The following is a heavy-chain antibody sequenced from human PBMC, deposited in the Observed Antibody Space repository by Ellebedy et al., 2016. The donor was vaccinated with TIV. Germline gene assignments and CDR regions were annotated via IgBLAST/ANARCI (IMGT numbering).Heavy chain of an antibody. Sequence: GESLKISCAASGFTFRDYYMSWVRQAPGKGLEWLSYISNSGNTVYYVDSVKGRFTISRDNAKNSVYLQMNSLRVEDTAVYYCARDRWSGSRSPIDDWGQGTLVTVSS. CDR1: GFTFRDYY. V-gene: IGHV3-11*04. J-gene: IGHJ4*02. CDR2: ISNSGNTV. CDR3: ARDRWSGSRSPIDD. D-gene: IGHD6-13*01.